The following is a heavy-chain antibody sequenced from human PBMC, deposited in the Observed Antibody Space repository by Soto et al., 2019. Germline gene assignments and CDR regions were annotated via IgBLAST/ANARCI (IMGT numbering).Heavy chain of an antibody. CDR3: ARVIWSGHLTSDL. J-gene: IGHJ5*02. V-gene: IGHV3-48*02. CDR1: GFTFSSNS. Sequence: EVQVVESGGGLVQPGGSLRLSCAASGFTFSSNSMNWVRQAPGKGLEWISYISSSSSTIYADSVKGRCTISRDNAKNSLYLQMNSLRDGDTAVYYCARVIWSGHLTSDLWGQGTLVTVSS. D-gene: IGHD3-3*01. CDR2: ISSSSSTI.